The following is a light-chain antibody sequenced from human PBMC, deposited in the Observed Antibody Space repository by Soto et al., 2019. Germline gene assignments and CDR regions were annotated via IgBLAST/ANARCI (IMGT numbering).Light chain of an antibody. CDR2: EVS. V-gene: IGLV2-14*01. J-gene: IGLJ2*01. Sequence: QSALTQPASVSGSPGQSITISCTGTSSDVGGYNYVSWYQQHPGKAPKLMIYEVSDRPSGVSNRFSGSKSVNTASLTISGLQAEDEAYYYCSSYTSSSTLVFGGGTKLTVL. CDR1: SSDVGGYNY. CDR3: SSYTSSSTLV.